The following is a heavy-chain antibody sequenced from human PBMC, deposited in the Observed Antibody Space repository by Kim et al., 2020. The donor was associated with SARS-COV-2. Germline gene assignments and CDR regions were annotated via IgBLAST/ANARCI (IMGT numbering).Heavy chain of an antibody. Sequence: SVKVFCKASGVTFSSYAISWVRQAPGQGLEWMGRIIPILGIAIYAQKFQGRVTITADISTSIAYMKLSSLRSEDTAVYYFARAAYEPFDYYYGMDVWGQ. J-gene: IGHJ6*02. CDR3: ARAAYEPFDYYYGMDV. CDR2: IIPILGIA. CDR1: GVTFSSYA. D-gene: IGHD3-3*01. V-gene: IGHV1-69*04.